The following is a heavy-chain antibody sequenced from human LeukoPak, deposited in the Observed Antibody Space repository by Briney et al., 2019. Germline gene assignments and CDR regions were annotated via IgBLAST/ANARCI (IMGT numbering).Heavy chain of an antibody. Sequence: PGGSLRLSCAASGFTFSSYEMNWVRQAPGKGLEWISYISSSGSSISYADSVKGRFTISRDNSKNTLYLQMNSLRAEDTAVYYCASGIAAAEGLDYWGQGTLVTVSS. CDR3: ASGIAAAEGLDY. CDR2: ISSSGSSI. V-gene: IGHV3-48*03. D-gene: IGHD6-13*01. CDR1: GFTFSSYE. J-gene: IGHJ4*02.